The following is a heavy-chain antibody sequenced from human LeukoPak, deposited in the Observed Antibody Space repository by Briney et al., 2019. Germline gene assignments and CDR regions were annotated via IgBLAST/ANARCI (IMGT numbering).Heavy chain of an antibody. CDR1: GFTFSSYG. J-gene: IGHJ4*02. V-gene: IGHV3-30*02. D-gene: IGHD3-3*01. CDR2: IRYDGSNK. CDR3: AKGFYDFWSGYYTPFDY. Sequence: GGSLRLSCAASGFTFSSYGMHWVRQDPGKGLEWVAFIRYDGSNKYYADSVKGRFTISRDNSKNTLYLQMNSLRAEDTAVYYCAKGFYDFWSGYYTPFDYWGQGTLVTVSS.